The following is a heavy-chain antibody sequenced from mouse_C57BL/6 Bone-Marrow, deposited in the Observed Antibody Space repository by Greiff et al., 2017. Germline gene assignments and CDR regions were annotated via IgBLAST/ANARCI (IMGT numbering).Heavy chain of an antibody. V-gene: IGHV1-39*01. CDR2: INPNYGTT. CDR1: GYSFTDYN. CDR3: ARSSIYSWFAY. J-gene: IGHJ3*01. D-gene: IGHD2-12*01. Sequence: EVQLQQSGPELVKPGASVKISCKASGYSFTDYNMNWVKQSNGKSLEWLGVINPNYGTTSYNQKFKGKATLTVNQSSNTAYMQLYILTSEDSAVYYCARSSIYSWFAYWGQGTLVTVSA.